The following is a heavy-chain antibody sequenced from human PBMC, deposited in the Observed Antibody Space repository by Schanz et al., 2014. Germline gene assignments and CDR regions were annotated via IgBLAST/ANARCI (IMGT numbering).Heavy chain of an antibody. CDR3: ARRDNYLSAFDI. J-gene: IGHJ3*02. V-gene: IGHV4-4*09. D-gene: IGHD4-4*01. CDR1: GGSMGNFY. Sequence: QVQVLQAGPGVVKPSETLSLTCTFSGGSMGNFYWSWIRQPAGKGLEWIGYIYSSGSTYYNPSHKSRFSITIDTSKTKVSLKLPSVTAADTAVFYCARRDNYLSAFDIWGQGTMVTVSS. CDR2: IYSSGST.